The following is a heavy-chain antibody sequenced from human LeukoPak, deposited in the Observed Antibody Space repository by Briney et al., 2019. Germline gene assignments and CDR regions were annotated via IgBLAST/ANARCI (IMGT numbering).Heavy chain of an antibody. CDR2: ISGSGGST. D-gene: IGHD3-3*01. V-gene: IGHV3-23*01. CDR1: GFTFSSYA. J-gene: IGHJ4*02. CDR3: AKDLSTNDFWSGYYYFDY. Sequence: PGGSLRLSCAASGFTFSSYAMSWVRQAPGKGLEWVSAISGSGGSTYYADSVKGRFTIFRDNSKNTLYLQMNSLRAEDTAVYYCAKDLSTNDFWSGYYYFDYWGQGTLVTVSS.